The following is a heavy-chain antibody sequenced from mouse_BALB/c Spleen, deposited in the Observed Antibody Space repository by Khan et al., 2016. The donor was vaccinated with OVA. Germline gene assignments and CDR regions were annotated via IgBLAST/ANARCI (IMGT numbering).Heavy chain of an antibody. V-gene: IGHV9-3-1*01. D-gene: IGHD1-1*02. CDR1: GYTFTNYG. CDR2: INTYTEEP. Sequence: QVQLKQSGPELKKPGETVKISCKASGYTFTNYGMNWVKQVPGKGLKWMGWINTYTEEPTYADDFKGRFAFSLDTSASTAYLQINNLKNEDTATNFCANGGYWYFDDWGAGTTVTVSS. J-gene: IGHJ1*01. CDR3: ANGGYWYFDD.